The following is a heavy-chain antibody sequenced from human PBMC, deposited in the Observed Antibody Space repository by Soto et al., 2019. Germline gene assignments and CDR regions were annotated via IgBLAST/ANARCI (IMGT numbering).Heavy chain of an antibody. J-gene: IGHJ3*02. V-gene: IGHV3-33*01. CDR2: IVSDGSKK. Sequence: XESLLLSCAASGFTFSTYGFHWVRQAPGKGLEWVAVIVSDGSKKYHADSVEGRFTVSRDNSKDTLYLQMDSLRADDTAVYFCARDDAFALENGLDIWGQGTMVTVSS. D-gene: IGHD2-8*01. CDR3: ARDDAFALENGLDI. CDR1: GFTFSTYG.